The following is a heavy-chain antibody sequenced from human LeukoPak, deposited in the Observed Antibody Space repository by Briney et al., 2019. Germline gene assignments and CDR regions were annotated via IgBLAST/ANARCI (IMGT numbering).Heavy chain of an antibody. CDR2: ISGSGGST. CDR1: GFTFSDYY. V-gene: IGHV3-23*01. D-gene: IGHD3-10*01. J-gene: IGHJ4*02. Sequence: PGGSLRLSCAASGFTFSDYYMSWIRQAPGKGLEWVSAISGSGGSTYYADSVKGRFTISRDNSKNTLYLQMNSLRAEDTAVYYCAKVGWFGEYYFDYWGQGTLVTVSS. CDR3: AKVGWFGEYYFDY.